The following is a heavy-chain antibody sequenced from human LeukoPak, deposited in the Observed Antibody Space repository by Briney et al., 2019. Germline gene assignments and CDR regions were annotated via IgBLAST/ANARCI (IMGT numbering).Heavy chain of an antibody. J-gene: IGHJ4*02. Sequence: GGSLRLSCAASGFTFSNYGMSWVRQAPGKGLEWVSVISGSGASTYYADSVKGRFTISRDNSKNTLYLQMHSLRADDTAVYYCARDVYFDYWGQGTLVTVSS. CDR2: ISGSGAST. CDR1: GFTFSNYG. CDR3: ARDVYFDY. V-gene: IGHV3-23*01.